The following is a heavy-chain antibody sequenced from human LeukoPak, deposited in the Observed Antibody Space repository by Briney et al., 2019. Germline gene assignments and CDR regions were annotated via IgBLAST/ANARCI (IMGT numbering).Heavy chain of an antibody. V-gene: IGHV1-69*19. D-gene: IGHD2-2*01. CDR1: GGTFSSYA. CDR3: ARGVSRVVPAVSYYYYMDV. J-gene: IGHJ6*03. Sequence: GASVKVSCKASGGTFSSYAISWVRQAPGQGLEWMGGIIPIFGTANYAQKFQGRVTITADESTSTAYMELSSLRSEDTAVYYCARGVSRVVPAVSYYYYMDVWGKGTTVTVSS. CDR2: IIPIFGTA.